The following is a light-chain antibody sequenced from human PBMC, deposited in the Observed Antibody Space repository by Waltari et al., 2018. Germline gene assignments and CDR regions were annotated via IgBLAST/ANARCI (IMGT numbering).Light chain of an antibody. CDR3: SSYTTSSAPGV. CDR2: EVS. J-gene: IGLJ1*01. V-gene: IGLV2-14*01. CDR1: DRDVGAYDF. Sequence: QSALTQPAPVSGSPGQSITISCSGTDRDVGAYDFVSWSQQHPGKAPHLIIYEVSNRPSGISNRFSASKSGNTASLTISGLQAEDEADYYCSSYTTSSAPGVFGTGTRVTVL.